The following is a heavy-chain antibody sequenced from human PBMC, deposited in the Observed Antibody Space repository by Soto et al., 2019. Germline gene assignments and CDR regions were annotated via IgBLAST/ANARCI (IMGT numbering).Heavy chain of an antibody. CDR1: GFTFSSYG. Sequence: QVQLVESGGGVVQPGRSLRLSCAASGFTFSSYGMHWVRQAPGKGLEWVAVIWYDGSNKYYADSVKGRFTISRDNSKNTLYLQMNSLRAEDMAVYYCARTVATNPYYFDYWGQGTLVTVSS. V-gene: IGHV3-33*01. CDR2: IWYDGSNK. D-gene: IGHD4-17*01. J-gene: IGHJ4*02. CDR3: ARTVATNPYYFDY.